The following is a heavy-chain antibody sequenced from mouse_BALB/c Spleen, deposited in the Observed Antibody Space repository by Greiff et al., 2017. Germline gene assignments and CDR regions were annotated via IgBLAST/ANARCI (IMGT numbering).Heavy chain of an antibody. CDR1: GFTFSDYY. CDR3: AKARTGYLDY. J-gene: IGHJ2*01. V-gene: IGHV5-4*02. CDR2: ISDGGSYT. D-gene: IGHD3-3*01. Sequence: EVQGVESGGGLVKPGGSLKLSCAASGFTFSDYYMYWVRQTPEKRLEWVATISDGGSYTYYPDSVKGRFTISRDNAKNTLYLQMSSLKSEDTAMYYCAKARTGYLDYWGQGTTVTVSS.